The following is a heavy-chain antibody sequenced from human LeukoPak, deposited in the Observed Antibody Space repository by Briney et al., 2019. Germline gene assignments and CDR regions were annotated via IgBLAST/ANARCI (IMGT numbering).Heavy chain of an antibody. Sequence: GGSLRLSCAASGFTFSSNWMHWVRQAPGKGLVWVSRINSDGSDTSYADSVKGRFTISRDNSKNTLYLQVNSLRAEDTAVYYCARDEGSSSWSYAFDIWGQGTMVTVSS. V-gene: IGHV3-74*01. CDR3: ARDEGSSSWSYAFDI. CDR2: INSDGSDT. CDR1: GFTFSSNW. J-gene: IGHJ3*02. D-gene: IGHD6-13*01.